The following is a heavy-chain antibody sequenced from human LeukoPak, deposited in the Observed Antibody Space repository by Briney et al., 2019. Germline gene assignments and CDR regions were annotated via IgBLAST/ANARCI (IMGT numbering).Heavy chain of an antibody. D-gene: IGHD3-22*01. J-gene: IGHJ6*02. Sequence: SQTLSLTCAISGDSVSSNSAAWNWIRQSPSRGLEWLGRTYYRSKWYNDYAVSVKSRITINPDTSKNQFSLQLNSVTPEDTAVYYCARGFHGSGYYRLGYYYGMDVWGQGTTVTVSS. CDR3: ARGFHGSGYYRLGYYYGMDV. V-gene: IGHV6-1*01. CDR1: GDSVSSNSAA. CDR2: TYYRSKWYN.